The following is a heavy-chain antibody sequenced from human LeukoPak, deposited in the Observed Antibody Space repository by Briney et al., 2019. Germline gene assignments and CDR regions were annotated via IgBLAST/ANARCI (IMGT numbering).Heavy chain of an antibody. CDR2: INPNSGGT. D-gene: IGHD1-1*01. CDR3: ARGGGDWNDGLDYYYYYMDV. V-gene: IGHV1-2*02. J-gene: IGHJ6*03. CDR1: GYTFTGYY. Sequence: GASVKVSCKASGYTFTGYYMHWVRQAPGQGLEWMGWINPNSGGTNYAQKFQGRVTMTRDTSISTAYMELSRLRSDDTAVYYCARGGGDWNDGLDYYYYYMDVWGKGTTVTVSS.